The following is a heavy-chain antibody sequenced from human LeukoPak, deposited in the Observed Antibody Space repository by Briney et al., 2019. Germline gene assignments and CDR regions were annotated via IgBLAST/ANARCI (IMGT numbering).Heavy chain of an antibody. Sequence: HTGRSLRLSCAASGFTFSSYAMHWVRQAPGKGLEWVAVISYDGSNKYYADSVKGRFTISRDNSKNTLYLQMNSLGAEDTAVYYCASMSIAARRPDYWGQGTLVTVSS. CDR1: GFTFSSYA. D-gene: IGHD6-6*01. V-gene: IGHV3-30*04. J-gene: IGHJ4*02. CDR3: ASMSIAARRPDY. CDR2: ISYDGSNK.